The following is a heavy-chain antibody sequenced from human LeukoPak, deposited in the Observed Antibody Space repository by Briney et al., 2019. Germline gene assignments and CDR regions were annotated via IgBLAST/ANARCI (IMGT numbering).Heavy chain of an antibody. J-gene: IGHJ4*02. D-gene: IGHD1-14*01. CDR3: TRHREISTRDFEY. V-gene: IGHV3-53*01. CDR1: GFTVSSND. CDR2: VYRGGDT. Sequence: PGGSLRLSCAASGFTVSSNDMSWVRQAPGKGLEWASAVYRGGDTYYADSVKGRFTISRDNSKNTLYLQMNSLRAEDTAVYYCTRHREISTRDFEYWGQGTLVTVSS.